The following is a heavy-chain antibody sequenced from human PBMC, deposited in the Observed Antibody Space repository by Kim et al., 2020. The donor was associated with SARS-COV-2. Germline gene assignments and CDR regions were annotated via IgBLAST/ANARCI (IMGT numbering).Heavy chain of an antibody. Sequence: SETLSLTCTVSGGSISSTSYYWGWIRQPPGKGLEWIGSIHYSGSTYYNPSLKSRVTISIDTSKSQLSLKLSSVTAADTAVYYCARLWSGYRPPDCWGQGT. D-gene: IGHD3-3*01. CDR1: GGSISSTSYY. CDR2: IHYSGST. CDR3: ARLWSGYRPPDC. V-gene: IGHV4-39*07. J-gene: IGHJ4*02.